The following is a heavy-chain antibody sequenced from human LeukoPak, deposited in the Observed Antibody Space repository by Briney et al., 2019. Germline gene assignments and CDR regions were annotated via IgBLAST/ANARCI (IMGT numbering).Heavy chain of an antibody. V-gene: IGHV4-39*01. Sequence: PSETLSLTCTVSGGSISSSSYYWGWIRQPPGKGLEWIGSIYYSGTTYYNPSLKSRVTISVDTSKNQFSLKLSSVTAADTAVYYCARTGELFPDYWGQGTLVTVSS. CDR1: GGSISSSSYY. CDR3: ARTGELFPDY. CDR2: IYYSGTT. J-gene: IGHJ4*02. D-gene: IGHD3-10*01.